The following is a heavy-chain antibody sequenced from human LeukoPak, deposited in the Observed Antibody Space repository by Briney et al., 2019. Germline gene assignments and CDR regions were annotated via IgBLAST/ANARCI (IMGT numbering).Heavy chain of an antibody. J-gene: IGHJ4*02. CDR1: GFSFNDYG. V-gene: IGHV3-20*04. D-gene: IGHD1-26*01. Sequence: GGSPRLSCAASGFSFNDYGMSWVRQPPGKGLEWVAGITWNDGSAAYADSMKGRFTISRDSAKNSLYLQMNSLRAEDTALYYCATSTVGFYFDYWGQGTLVTVSS. CDR3: ATSTVGFYFDY. CDR2: ITWNDGSA.